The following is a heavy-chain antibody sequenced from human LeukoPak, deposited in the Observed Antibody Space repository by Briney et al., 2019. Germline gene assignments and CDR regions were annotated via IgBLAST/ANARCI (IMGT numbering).Heavy chain of an antibody. J-gene: IGHJ5*02. V-gene: IGHV3-74*01. CDR1: GFTFSTSW. CDR3: ARASNYFDSRSLHWFDP. D-gene: IGHD3-22*01. CDR2: IDGDGSRT. Sequence: GGSLRLSCAASGFTFSTSWMHWVRQAPGKGLVWVSRIDGDGSRTSYADSVKGRFTISRDNAKTTLYLQMNSLRAEDTAMYYCARASNYFDSRSLHWFDPWGQGTLVTVSS.